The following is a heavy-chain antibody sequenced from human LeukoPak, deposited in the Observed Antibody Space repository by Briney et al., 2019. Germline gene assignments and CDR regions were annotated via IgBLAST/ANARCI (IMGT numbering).Heavy chain of an antibody. V-gene: IGHV4-61*02. CDR1: GGSISSGNFY. CDR3: ARSTTVTTLDY. J-gene: IGHJ4*02. D-gene: IGHD4-17*01. Sequence: SETLSLTCTVSGGSISSGNFYWSWIRQPAGKGLEWIGRIYTSGSTNYNPSLKSRVTISVDTSKNQFSLKLSSVTAADTAVYYCARSTTVTTLDYWGQGALVTVSS. CDR2: IYTSGST.